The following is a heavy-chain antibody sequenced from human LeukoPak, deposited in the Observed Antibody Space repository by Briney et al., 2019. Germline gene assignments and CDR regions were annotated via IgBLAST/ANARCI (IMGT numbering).Heavy chain of an antibody. V-gene: IGHV4-39*07. CDR2: IYYSGST. D-gene: IGHD1-26*01. CDR1: GGSISSRSYY. Sequence: NPSETLSLTCTVSGGSISSRSYYWGWLRQPPGKGLEWIGSIYYSGSTYYNPSLKSRVTISVDTSKNQFSLKLSSVTAADTAVYYCARSMAQLPNYWGQGTLVTVSS. J-gene: IGHJ4*02. CDR3: ARSMAQLPNY.